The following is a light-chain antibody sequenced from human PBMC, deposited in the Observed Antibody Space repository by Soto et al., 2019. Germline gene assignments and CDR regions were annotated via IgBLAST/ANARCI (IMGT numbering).Light chain of an antibody. CDR3: QQSYTTPPWT. J-gene: IGKJ1*01. Sequence: DIQMTQSPSSLSASVGDRVTITCRASQSISSYLNWYQQKPGKAPKVLIYDASSLQSGVPSRFSGSGYGTDFTLTISSLQPEDFATYYCQQSYTTPPWTFGQGTKVEIK. V-gene: IGKV1-39*01. CDR2: DAS. CDR1: QSISSY.